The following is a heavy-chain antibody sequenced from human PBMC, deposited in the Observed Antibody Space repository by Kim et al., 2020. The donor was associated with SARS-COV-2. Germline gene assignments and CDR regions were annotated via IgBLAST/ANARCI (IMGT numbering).Heavy chain of an antibody. CDR2: ISSSGSTI. J-gene: IGHJ5*02. V-gene: IGHV3-48*03. Sequence: GGSLRLSCAASGFTFSSYEMNWVRQAPGKGLEWVSYISSSGSTIYYADSVKGRFTISRDNAKNSLYLQMNSLRAEDTAVYYCARVMGANWWFDPWGQGTLVTVSS. CDR1: GFTFSSYE. CDR3: ARVMGANWWFDP. D-gene: IGHD1-26*01.